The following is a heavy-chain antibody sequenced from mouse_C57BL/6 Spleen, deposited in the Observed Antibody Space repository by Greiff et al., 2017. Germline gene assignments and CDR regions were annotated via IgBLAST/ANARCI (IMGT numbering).Heavy chain of an antibody. D-gene: IGHD1-1*01. CDR3: ARNYGSSYDAMDY. Sequence: QVQLQQPGAELVKPGASVKLSCKASGYTFTSYWMHWVKPRPGQGLEWIGMIHPNSGSTNYNEKFNSNATLTVDNSSSTAYMQLSSLTSEDSAVYYCARNYGSSYDAMDYWGQGTSVTVSS. V-gene: IGHV1-64*01. CDR1: GYTFTSYW. J-gene: IGHJ4*01. CDR2: IHPNSGST.